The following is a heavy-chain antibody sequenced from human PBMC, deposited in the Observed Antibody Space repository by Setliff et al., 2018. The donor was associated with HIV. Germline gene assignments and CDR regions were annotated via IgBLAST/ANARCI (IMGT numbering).Heavy chain of an antibody. CDR1: GGSISSSSYY. J-gene: IGHJ4*02. CDR3: AVAYCGGDCCWISPYYFDY. CDR2: IYYSGST. Sequence: SETLSLTCTVSGGSISSSSYYWGWIRQPPGKGLDWIGSIYYSGSTYYNPSLKSRVTISVDTSKNQFSLKLSSVTAADTAVYYCAVAYCGGDCCWISPYYFDYWGQGTLVTVSS. V-gene: IGHV4-39*01. D-gene: IGHD2-21*02.